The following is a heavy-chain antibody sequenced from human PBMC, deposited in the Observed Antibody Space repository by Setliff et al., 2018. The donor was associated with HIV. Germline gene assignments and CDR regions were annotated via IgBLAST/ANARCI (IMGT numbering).Heavy chain of an antibody. V-gene: IGHV1-18*01. CDR1: GYFFNNYG. J-gene: IGHJ3*02. D-gene: IGHD2-15*01. Sequence: ASVKVSCKASGYFFNNYGIAWVRQAPGQGLEWLGWISGFNGNTNYAQILQGRVTVTTDTSTSTAYMELRSLRSDDTAVYYCARAGGFCNAATCLRGYDAFDIWGQGTTVTVSS. CDR3: ARAGGFCNAATCLRGYDAFDI. CDR2: ISGFNGNT.